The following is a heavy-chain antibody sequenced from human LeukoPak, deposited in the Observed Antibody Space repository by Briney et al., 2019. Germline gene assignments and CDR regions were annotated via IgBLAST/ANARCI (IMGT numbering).Heavy chain of an antibody. CDR3: ALEQEMATSVY. V-gene: IGHV1-2*02. Sequence: ASVKVSCKASGYTFTSYGISWVRQAPGQGLEWMGWINPNSGGTNYAQKFQGRVTMTRDTSISTAYMELSRLRSDDTAVYYCALEQEMATSVYWGQGTLVTVSS. D-gene: IGHD5-24*01. J-gene: IGHJ4*02. CDR2: INPNSGGT. CDR1: GYTFTSYG.